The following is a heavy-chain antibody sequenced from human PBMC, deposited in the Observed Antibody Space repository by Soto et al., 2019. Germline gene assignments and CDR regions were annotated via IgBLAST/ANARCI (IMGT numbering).Heavy chain of an antibody. CDR2: IIPILGIA. CDR3: ARASSIADAFDI. J-gene: IGHJ3*02. Sequence: ASVKGSCKASGGTFSCYTISWVRQAPGQGLEWMGRIIPILGIANYAQKFQGRVTITADKSTSTAYMELSSLRSEDTTVYYCARASSIADAFDIWGQGTMVTVSS. CDR1: GGTFSCYT. D-gene: IGHD6-6*01. V-gene: IGHV1-69*02.